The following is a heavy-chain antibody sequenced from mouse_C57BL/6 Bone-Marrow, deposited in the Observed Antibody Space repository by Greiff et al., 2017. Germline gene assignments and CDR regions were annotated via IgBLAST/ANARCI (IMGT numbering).Heavy chain of an antibody. J-gene: IGHJ2*01. CDR1: GYTFTSYW. V-gene: IGHV1-52*01. D-gene: IGHD2-4*01. Sequence: QVQLQQPGAELVRPGSSVKLSCKASGYTFTSYWMHWVKQRPIQGLEWIGNIDPSDSETHYNQKFTDKATLTVDKSSSTAYMQLSSLTSEDSAVYYCAILYYDYEGYWGQGTTLTVSS. CDR2: IDPSDSET. CDR3: AILYYDYEGY.